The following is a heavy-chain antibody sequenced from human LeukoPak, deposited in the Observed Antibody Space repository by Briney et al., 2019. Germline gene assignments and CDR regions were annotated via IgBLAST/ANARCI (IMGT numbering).Heavy chain of an antibody. Sequence: GGSLRLSCAASGFTFSNAWMSWVRQAPGKGLEWVGRIKSETDGGTTDYAAPVKGRFTISRDDSKNTLYLQMNSLKTEDTAVYYCTTTDYYDSSGYFSYFDYWGQGTLVTVSS. CDR3: TTTDYYDSSGYFSYFDY. CDR1: GFTFSNAW. V-gene: IGHV3-15*01. CDR2: IKSETDGGTT. D-gene: IGHD3-22*01. J-gene: IGHJ4*02.